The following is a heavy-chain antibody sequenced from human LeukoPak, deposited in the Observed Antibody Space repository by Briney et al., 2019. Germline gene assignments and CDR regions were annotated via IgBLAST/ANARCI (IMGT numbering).Heavy chain of an antibody. J-gene: IGHJ3*02. Sequence: GGSLRLSCAASGFTFSSYAMHWVRQAPGQGLEYVSAISSNGGSTYYANSVKGRFTISRDNSKNTLYLQMGSLRAEDMAVYYCASSYGAYSGPLRTGAFDIWGQGTMVTVSS. D-gene: IGHD1-26*01. V-gene: IGHV3-64*01. CDR2: ISSNGGST. CDR1: GFTFSSYA. CDR3: ASSYGAYSGPLRTGAFDI.